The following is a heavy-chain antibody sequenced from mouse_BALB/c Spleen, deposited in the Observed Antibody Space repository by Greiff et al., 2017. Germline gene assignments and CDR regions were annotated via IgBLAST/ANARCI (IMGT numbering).Heavy chain of an antibody. Sequence: VKLVESGPGLVAPSQSLSITCTVSGFSLTSYGVSWVRQPPGKGLEWLGVIWGDGSTNYHSALISRLSISKDNSKSQVFLKMNSLQTDDTAMYYCAREKSGDYPFAYWGQGTLVTVSA. J-gene: IGHJ3*01. V-gene: IGHV2-3*01. CDR1: GFSLTSYG. CDR2: IWGDGST. D-gene: IGHD2-4*01. CDR3: AREKSGDYPFAY.